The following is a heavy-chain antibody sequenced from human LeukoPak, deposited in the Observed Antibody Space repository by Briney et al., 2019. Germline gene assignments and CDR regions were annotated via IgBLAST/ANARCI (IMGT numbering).Heavy chain of an antibody. V-gene: IGHV1-69*04. CDR2: IIPILGIA. CDR1: GGTFSSYA. Sequence: GASVKVSCKASGGTFSSYAISWVRQAPGQGLEWMGRIIPILGIANYAQKLQGRVTMTTDTSTSTAYMELRSLRSDDTAVYYCARIRVDIVVVPAAIPFHYYYYYMDVWGKGTTVTVSS. CDR3: ARIRVDIVVVPAAIPFHYYYYYMDV. D-gene: IGHD2-2*02. J-gene: IGHJ6*03.